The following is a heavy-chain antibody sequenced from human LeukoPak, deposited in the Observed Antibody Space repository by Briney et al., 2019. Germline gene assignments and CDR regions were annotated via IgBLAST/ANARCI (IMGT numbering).Heavy chain of an antibody. CDR3: ARGQAEYSSSWYYPNYYYYYMDV. J-gene: IGHJ6*03. Sequence: ASVKVSCKASGYTFTSYDINWVRQATGQGLEWMGWMNPNSGNTGYAQKFQGRVTMTRNTSISTAYMELSSLRSEDTAVYYCARGQAEYSSSWYYPNYYYYYMDVWGKGTTATISS. V-gene: IGHV1-8*01. CDR2: MNPNSGNT. CDR1: GYTFTSYD. D-gene: IGHD6-13*01.